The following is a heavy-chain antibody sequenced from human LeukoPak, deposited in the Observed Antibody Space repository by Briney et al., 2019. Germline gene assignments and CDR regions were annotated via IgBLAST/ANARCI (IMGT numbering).Heavy chain of an antibody. Sequence: GGSLRLSCAASGFTVSSNYMSWVRQAPGKGLEWVSVIYSGGSTYYADSVKGRFTISRDNSKNTLYLQMNSLRAEDTAVYYCARDQQLASDAFDIWGQGTMVTVSS. CDR1: GFTVSSNY. CDR2: IYSGGST. V-gene: IGHV3-66*01. J-gene: IGHJ3*02. D-gene: IGHD6-13*01. CDR3: ARDQQLASDAFDI.